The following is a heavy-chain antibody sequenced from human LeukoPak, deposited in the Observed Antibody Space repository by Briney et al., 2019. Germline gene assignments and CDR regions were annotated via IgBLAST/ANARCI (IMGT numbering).Heavy chain of an antibody. D-gene: IGHD2-15*01. J-gene: IGHJ6*02. V-gene: IGHV3-49*04. CDR1: GFTFGDYA. Sequence: GGSLRLSCTASGFTFGDYAMSWVRQAPGKGLEWVGFIRSKAYDGTTEYAASVKGRFTISRDDSKSIAYLQMNSLKTEDTAVYYCTRGLRYCSGGSCTYGMDVWGQGTTVTVSS. CDR2: IRSKAYDGTT. CDR3: TRGLRYCSGGSCTYGMDV.